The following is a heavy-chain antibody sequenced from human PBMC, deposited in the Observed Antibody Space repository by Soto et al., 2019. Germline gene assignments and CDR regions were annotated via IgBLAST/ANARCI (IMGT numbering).Heavy chain of an antibody. CDR3: VAGQYFFDY. J-gene: IGHJ4*02. V-gene: IGHV3-30*03. CDR2: ISYDGSNK. CDR1: GFSFSSYG. Sequence: QVQLVESGGGVVQPGRSLRLSCAASGFSFSSYGMQWVSQAPGKGLEWVAVISYDGSNKYYADSVKDRFTISRDNSKKTLYLQMNSLRADDTAVYYCVAGQYFFDYCGQGTLVTVSS. D-gene: IGHD6-19*01.